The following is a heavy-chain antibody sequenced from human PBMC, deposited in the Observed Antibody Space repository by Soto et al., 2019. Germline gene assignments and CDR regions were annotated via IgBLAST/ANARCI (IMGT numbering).Heavy chain of an antibody. Sequence: QVHLVQSGAEVKKPGCSVKVSCKTSGGTFSDLAFSWVRQAPRQGLEWMGGIIPFFGTPNYAQKFQGRVTVSADESSSTVYMELRSLRSEDTAVYYCASERVAEMATGGYFDNWGKGTLVTVSS. D-gene: IGHD5-12*01. CDR1: GGTFSDLA. J-gene: IGHJ4*02. CDR3: ASERVAEMATGGYFDN. CDR2: IIPFFGTP. V-gene: IGHV1-69*01.